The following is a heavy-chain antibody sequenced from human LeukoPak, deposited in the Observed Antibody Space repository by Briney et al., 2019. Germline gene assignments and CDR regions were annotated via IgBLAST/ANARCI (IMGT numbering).Heavy chain of an antibody. CDR3: ASSLGAWLVIDY. CDR1: GGSFSGYY. J-gene: IGHJ4*02. D-gene: IGHD6-19*01. Sequence: PSETLSLTCAVYGGSFSGYYWSWIRQPPGKGLEWIGEINHSGSTNYNPSLKSRVTISVDTSKNQFSLKLSSVTAADTAVYYCASSLGAWLVIDYWGQGTLVTVSS. CDR2: INHSGST. V-gene: IGHV4-34*01.